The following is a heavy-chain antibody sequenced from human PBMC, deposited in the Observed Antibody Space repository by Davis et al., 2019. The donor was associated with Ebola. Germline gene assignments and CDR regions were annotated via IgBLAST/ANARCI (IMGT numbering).Heavy chain of an antibody. CDR3: ARGDCSSTSCRHWFDP. Sequence: SVKVSCKASGGTFSSYAISWVRQAPGQGLEWMGGIIPIFGTANYAQKFQGRVTITADKSTSTAYMELSSLRSEDTAVYYCARGDCSSTSCRHWFDPWGQGTLVTVSS. CDR1: GGTFSSYA. J-gene: IGHJ5*02. V-gene: IGHV1-69*06. CDR2: IIPIFGTA. D-gene: IGHD2-2*01.